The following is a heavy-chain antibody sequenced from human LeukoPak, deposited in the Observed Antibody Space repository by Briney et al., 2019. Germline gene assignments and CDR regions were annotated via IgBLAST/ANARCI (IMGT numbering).Heavy chain of an antibody. V-gene: IGHV3-66*04. J-gene: IGHJ4*02. Sequence: GGSLRLSCAASGFTVSSNYMNWVRQAPGKGLEWVSVIYSGGSTYYADSVKGRFTISRDNSKNALYLQMNSLRAEDTAVYHCVTQYFDFWGQGTLVTVSS. CDR1: GFTVSSNY. CDR3: VTQYFDF. CDR2: IYSGGST.